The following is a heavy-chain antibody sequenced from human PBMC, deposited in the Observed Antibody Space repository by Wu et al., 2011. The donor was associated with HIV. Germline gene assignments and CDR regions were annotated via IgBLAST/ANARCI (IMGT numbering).Heavy chain of an antibody. D-gene: IGHD1-26*01. CDR3: ARGHKWDLPAYNWFDP. J-gene: IGHJ5*02. V-gene: IGHV1-69*15. CDR1: GGTFSSHA. CDR2: IIPMFGTP. Sequence: QVQLVQSGAEVKKPGSSAKVSCKASGGTFSSHAINWVRQAPGQGLEWMGRIIPMFGTPNYARKFQGRVTITADESTSTAYMELSSLRSEDTAVYYCARGHKWDLPAYNWFDPWGQGTLVTVSS.